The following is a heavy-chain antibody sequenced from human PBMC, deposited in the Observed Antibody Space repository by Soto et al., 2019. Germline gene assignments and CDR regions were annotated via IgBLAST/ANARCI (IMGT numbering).Heavy chain of an antibody. CDR2: IYYSGST. J-gene: IGHJ5*02. V-gene: IGHV4-39*01. CDR1: GVSISSSSYY. D-gene: IGHD6-19*01. CDR3: ARLRAVAGTGINWFDP. Sequence: PPETRSLTCPVSGVSISSSSYYCGWLRQPPGKGLEWIGSIYYSGSTYYNPSLKSRVTISVDTSKNQFSLKLSSVTAADTAVYYCARLRAVAGTGINWFDPWGQGTLVTVSS.